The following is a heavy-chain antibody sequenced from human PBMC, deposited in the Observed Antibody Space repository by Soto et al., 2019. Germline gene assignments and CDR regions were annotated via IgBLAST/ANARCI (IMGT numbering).Heavy chain of an antibody. Sequence: GGSLRLSCAASGFTFSSYEMNWVRQAPGKGLEWISYISTSGSSIYYVDSLKGRFTISRDNSKNTLYLQMNSLRAEDTAVYYCAKDLIDYSNSYFDYWGQGTLGTVS. CDR1: GFTFSSYE. J-gene: IGHJ4*02. V-gene: IGHV3-48*03. D-gene: IGHD4-4*01. CDR3: AKDLIDYSNSYFDY. CDR2: ISTSGSSI.